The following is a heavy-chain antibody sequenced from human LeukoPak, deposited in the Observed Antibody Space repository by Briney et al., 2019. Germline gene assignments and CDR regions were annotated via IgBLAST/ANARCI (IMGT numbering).Heavy chain of an antibody. J-gene: IGHJ4*02. D-gene: IGHD6-19*01. CDR2: VYYAGIT. CDR1: GGSISSGGYY. V-gene: IGHV4-61*08. Sequence: SETLSLTCAVSGGSISSGGYYWSWIRRPPGKGLEWIGHVYYAGITDYNPSLQSRATISVDPSRNQLSLKLNSVTAADTAVYYCARQGYKSGWYPTFDFWGPGTQVIVSS. CDR3: ARQGYKSGWYPTFDF.